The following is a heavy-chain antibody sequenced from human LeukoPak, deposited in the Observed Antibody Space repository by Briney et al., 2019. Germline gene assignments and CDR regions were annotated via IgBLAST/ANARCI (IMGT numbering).Heavy chain of an antibody. V-gene: IGHV1-18*01. CDR2: ISTYNGNT. Sequence: ASVKVSCKASGYTFTSYGFSWVRQAPGQGLEWMGWISTYNGNTNYAQKLQGRVTMTTDTSTRTAYMELRSLRSEDTAVFYCATGVKPYSNSSWWFDPWGQGTLVTVSS. CDR3: ATGVKPYSNSSWWFDP. D-gene: IGHD6-6*01. CDR1: GYTFTSYG. J-gene: IGHJ5*02.